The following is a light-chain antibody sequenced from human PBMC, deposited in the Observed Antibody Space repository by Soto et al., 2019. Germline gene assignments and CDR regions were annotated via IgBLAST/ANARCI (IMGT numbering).Light chain of an antibody. CDR3: SSYTGSSTVV. Sequence: QSVLTQPASVSGSPGQSITISCTGTSSDIGGYNYLAWYQQHTNKAPKLMIYDVSTRPSGVSNRFSGSKSGNTASLTISGLQAEDEADYYCSSYTGSSTVVFGGGTKVTV. CDR2: DVS. J-gene: IGLJ2*01. V-gene: IGLV2-14*03. CDR1: SSDIGGYNY.